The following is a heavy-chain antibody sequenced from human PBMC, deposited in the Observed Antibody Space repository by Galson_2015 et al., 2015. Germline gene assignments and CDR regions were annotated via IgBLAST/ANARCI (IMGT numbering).Heavy chain of an antibody. CDR1: GFTFSSNA. Sequence: SLRLSCAASGFTFSSNAMHWVRQAPGMGLEWVAVISYDGSGDYYADSVKGRFTISRDNSKNTVDLQMNSLRPDGTAMYYCARDQWPYYYMDVWGTGTTVTVSS. J-gene: IGHJ6*03. D-gene: IGHD6-19*01. V-gene: IGHV3-30-3*01. CDR3: ARDQWPYYYMDV. CDR2: ISYDGSGD.